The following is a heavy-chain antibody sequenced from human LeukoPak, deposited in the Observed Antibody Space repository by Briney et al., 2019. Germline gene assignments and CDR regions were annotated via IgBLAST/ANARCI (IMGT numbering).Heavy chain of an antibody. Sequence: SETLSLTRAVYGGSFSGYYWSWIRQPPGKGLEWIGEINHSGSTNYNPSLKSRVTISVDTSKNQFSLKLSSVTAADTAVYYCARGLMVRGATYFDYWGQGTLVTVSS. CDR1: GGSFSGYY. V-gene: IGHV4-34*01. CDR2: INHSGST. CDR3: ARGLMVRGATYFDY. D-gene: IGHD3-10*01. J-gene: IGHJ4*02.